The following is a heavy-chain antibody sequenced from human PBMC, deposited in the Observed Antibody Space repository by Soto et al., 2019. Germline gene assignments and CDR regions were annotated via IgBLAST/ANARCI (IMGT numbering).Heavy chain of an antibody. D-gene: IGHD3-3*01. Sequence: PPETLSLTCTVSGGSISSGDYSWSWVRQSPGKGLEWIGHIYNSGITYYNPSLKSRAVISIDTSRNQFSLRLNSLTAADRAVYFCARGVTVFGLVSRFWFDPWGQGTVVTVSS. CDR2: IYNSGIT. J-gene: IGHJ5*02. V-gene: IGHV4-30-4*01. CDR1: GGSISSGDYS. CDR3: ARGVTVFGLVSRFWFDP.